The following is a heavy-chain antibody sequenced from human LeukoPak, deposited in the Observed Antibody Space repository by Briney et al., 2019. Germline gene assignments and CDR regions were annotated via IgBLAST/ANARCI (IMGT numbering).Heavy chain of an antibody. CDR3: TKDPNGDYVGAFDP. V-gene: IGHV3-23*01. J-gene: IGHJ5*02. CDR2: ITGGHYPT. D-gene: IGHD4-17*01. CDR1: GFTFSSYG. Sequence: GGSLRLSCAASGFTFSSYGMTWVRQAPGKGLEWVSSITGGHYPTYNTDSVKGRFTISRDNSKNTLYLQMNSLRADDTAVYYCTKDPNGDYVGAFDPWGQGTLVTVSS.